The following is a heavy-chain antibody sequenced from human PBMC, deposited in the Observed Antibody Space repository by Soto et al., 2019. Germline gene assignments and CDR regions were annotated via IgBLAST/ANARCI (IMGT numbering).Heavy chain of an antibody. J-gene: IGHJ5*02. CDR1: GFTFSSYA. CDR2: ISGSGGST. Sequence: VGALRLSCAASGFTFSSYAMSWVRQAPGKGLEWVSAISGSGGSTYYADSVKGRFTISRDNSKNTLYLQMNSLRAEDTAVYYCAKDLGSSSTNWFDPWGQGTLVTVYS. V-gene: IGHV3-23*01. D-gene: IGHD6-13*01. CDR3: AKDLGSSSTNWFDP.